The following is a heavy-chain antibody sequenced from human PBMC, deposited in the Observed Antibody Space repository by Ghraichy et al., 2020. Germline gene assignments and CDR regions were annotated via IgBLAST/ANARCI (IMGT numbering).Heavy chain of an antibody. CDR2: IYWDDDK. V-gene: IGHV2-5*02. J-gene: IGHJ2*01. CDR1: GFSLSTSEVG. CDR3: AHRPAIAVASTVAYWYFDL. D-gene: IGHD6-19*01. Sequence: SGPTLVKPTQTLTLTCAFSGFSLSTSEVGVGWIRQPPGKALEWLALIYWDDDKRYSPSLKNRVTITKDTSKNQVVLTMTNMDPVDTATYYCAHRPAIAVASTVAYWYFDLWGRGTLVTVSS.